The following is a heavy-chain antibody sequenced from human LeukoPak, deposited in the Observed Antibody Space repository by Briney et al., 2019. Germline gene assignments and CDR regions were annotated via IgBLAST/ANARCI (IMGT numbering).Heavy chain of an antibody. CDR1: GGSVSNSY. CDR3: ARGDASGRPGIGCDF. Sequence: PSETLSLTCTVSGGSVSNSYWSWIRQPPGKGLEWIGFFHDSESTNYNPSLKSRVSISLDTSKNQVSLWLSSVTAADTAVYYCARGDASGRPGIGCDFWCQGTLVSVSS. V-gene: IGHV4-59*02. J-gene: IGHJ4*02. CDR2: FHDSEST. D-gene: IGHD1-26*01.